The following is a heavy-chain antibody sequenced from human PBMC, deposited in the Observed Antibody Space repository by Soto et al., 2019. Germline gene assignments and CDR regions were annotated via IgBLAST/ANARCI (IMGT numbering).Heavy chain of an antibody. V-gene: IGHV3-23*01. Sequence: LRLSCAASGFAFSSHPMSWVRQAPEKGLEWVAGISDGGDLTYNADSVRGRFTISRDNSRNTLYLQMNSLRAEDTAVYYCARRVIGSSRAFDIWGQGTMVTVSS. J-gene: IGHJ3*02. CDR3: ARRVIGSSRAFDI. CDR1: GFAFSSHP. D-gene: IGHD3-10*01. CDR2: ISDGGDLT.